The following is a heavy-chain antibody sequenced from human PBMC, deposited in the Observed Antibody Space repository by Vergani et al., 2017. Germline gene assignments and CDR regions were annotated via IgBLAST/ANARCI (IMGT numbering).Heavy chain of an antibody. V-gene: IGHV3-33*06. D-gene: IGHD5-12*01. Sequence: QVQLVESGGDVVQPGRSLRLSCAASGFTFSSYGMHWVRQAPGKGLEWVAVIWYDGSNKYYADSVKGRFTISRDNSKNTLYLQMNSLRAEDTAVYYCAKDRRWAYSGYYYYYYMDVWGKGTTVTVSS. J-gene: IGHJ6*03. CDR2: IWYDGSNK. CDR1: GFTFSSYG. CDR3: AKDRRWAYSGYYYYYYMDV.